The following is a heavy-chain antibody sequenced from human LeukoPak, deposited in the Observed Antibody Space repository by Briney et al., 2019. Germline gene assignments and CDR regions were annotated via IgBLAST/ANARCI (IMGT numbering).Heavy chain of an antibody. CDR2: IGVTSDST. CDR3: ARDSSVLTY. J-gene: IGHJ4*02. V-gene: IGHV3-23*01. D-gene: IGHD2-8*01. Sequence: GGSLRLSCAASGFTFASYSMTWVRQAPGKGLEWVSAIGVTSDSTYYADSVKGRFTISRDSSKSTLYLQMNSLGAEDAAIYYCARDSSVLTYWGQGTLVTVSS. CDR1: GFTFASYS.